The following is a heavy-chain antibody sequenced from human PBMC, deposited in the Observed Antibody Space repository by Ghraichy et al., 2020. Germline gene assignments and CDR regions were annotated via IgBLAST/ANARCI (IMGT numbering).Heavy chain of an antibody. J-gene: IGHJ4*02. V-gene: IGHV3-7*01. D-gene: IGHD3-22*01. CDR2: IKQDGSEK. Sequence: GGSLRLSCAASEFTFSSYWMSWVRQAPGKGLEWVANIKQDGSEKYYVDSVKGRFTISRDNAKNSLYLQMNSLRAEDTAVYYCVTDFGYYYDSSGYYLFDYWGQGTLVTVSS. CDR3: VTDFGYYYDSSGYYLFDY. CDR1: EFTFSSYW.